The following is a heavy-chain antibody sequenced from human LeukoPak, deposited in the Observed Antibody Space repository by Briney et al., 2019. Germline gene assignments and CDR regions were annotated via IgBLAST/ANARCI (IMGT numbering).Heavy chain of an antibody. CDR3: TATSSNWYNGNWFDP. CDR1: GFTFSDYN. V-gene: IGHV3-11*04. D-gene: IGHD6-13*01. J-gene: IGHJ5*02. CDR2: ISRSGSTK. Sequence: PGGSLRLSCAASGFTFSDYNMRWIRQAPGKGLEWVSSISRSGSTKYYADSVKGRFTISRDNAKNSLYLQMNSLRAEDTAVYYCTATSSNWYNGNWFDPWGQGTLVTVSS.